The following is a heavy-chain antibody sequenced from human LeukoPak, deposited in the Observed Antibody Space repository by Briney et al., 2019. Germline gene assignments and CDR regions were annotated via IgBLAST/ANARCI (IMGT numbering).Heavy chain of an antibody. Sequence: GQSLKISCKGSGYSFTSYWIGWVRQMPGKGLEWMGINYPGDSNTRYSPSFQGKVTISADKSISTAYLQWSSLKASDTAMYYCAKQYCSGGYCYTDSFDIWGQGTMVTVSS. V-gene: IGHV5-51*01. CDR3: AKQYCSGGYCYTDSFDI. CDR2: NYPGDSNT. D-gene: IGHD2-15*01. J-gene: IGHJ3*02. CDR1: GYSFTSYW.